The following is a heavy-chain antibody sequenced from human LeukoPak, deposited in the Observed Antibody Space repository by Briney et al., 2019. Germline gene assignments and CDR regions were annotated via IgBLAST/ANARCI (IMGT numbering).Heavy chain of an antibody. D-gene: IGHD3-10*01. J-gene: IGHJ4*02. Sequence: GGSLRLSCTASGFTFTSHWMHWVRQVPGKGLVWVSRINGDGSGTNHADSVKGRFTIPRDNAKNTMYLQMNSLRVEDTAVYYCARDRVYGSGSSDCWGQGTLVTVSS. CDR3: ARDRVYGSGSSDC. CDR1: GFTFTSHW. V-gene: IGHV3-74*01. CDR2: INGDGSGT.